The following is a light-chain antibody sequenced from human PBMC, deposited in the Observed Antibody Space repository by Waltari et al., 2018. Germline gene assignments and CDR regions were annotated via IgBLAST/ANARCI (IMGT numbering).Light chain of an antibody. V-gene: IGLV2-23*02. CDR2: EVT. J-gene: IGLJ1*01. Sequence: QSALTQPASVSGSPGQSITISCTGTSSDIGKYNSVSWYQHLPGKVPKVMISEVTKRPSGVSNRFSGSKSGNTASLTLSGLQADDEAEYYCCSDAGSGTYVFGTGTKLTV. CDR3: CSDAGSGTYV. CDR1: SSDIGKYNS.